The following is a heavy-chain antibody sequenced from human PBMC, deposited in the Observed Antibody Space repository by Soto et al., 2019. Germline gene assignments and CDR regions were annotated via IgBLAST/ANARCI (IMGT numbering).Heavy chain of an antibody. D-gene: IGHD3-22*01. CDR3: ARGALYYDGYYGMDV. CDR1: GYTLTELS. V-gene: IGHV1-24*01. J-gene: IGHJ6*02. Sequence: ASVKVSCKVSGYTLTELSMHWVRQAPGKGLEWMGGFDPEDGETIYAQKFQGRVTMTEDTSTDTAYMELSRLRSDDTAVYYCARGALYYDGYYGMDVWGQGTTVTVSS. CDR2: FDPEDGET.